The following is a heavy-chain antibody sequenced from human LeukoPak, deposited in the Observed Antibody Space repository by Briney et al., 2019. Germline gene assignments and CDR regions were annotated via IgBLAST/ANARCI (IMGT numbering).Heavy chain of an antibody. CDR1: GDTFREFS. CDR2: IVPIVGII. V-gene: IGHV1-24*01. CDR3: AKSPEDDYGYRKEFHY. Sequence: ASVKVSCKASGDTFREFSMRWVRQAPGQGLEWMGGIVPIVGIIIYAQNFQGRVTMTEDTSTDTAYMELSSPRSEDTAVYYCAKSPEDDYGYRKEFHYWGQGTLVTVSS. J-gene: IGHJ4*02. D-gene: IGHD4-17*01.